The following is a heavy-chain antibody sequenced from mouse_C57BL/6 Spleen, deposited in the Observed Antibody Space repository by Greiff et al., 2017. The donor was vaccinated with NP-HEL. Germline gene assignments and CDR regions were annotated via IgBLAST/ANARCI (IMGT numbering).Heavy chain of an antibody. D-gene: IGHD3-2*02. CDR3: TRQLRPHYYAMDY. Sequence: EVQLVESGGGLVQPGGSMKLSCAASGFTFSDAWMDWVRQSPEKGLEWVAEIRNKANNHATYYAESVKGRFTISRDDSKSSVYLQMNSLRAEDTGIYYCTRQLRPHYYAMDYWGQGTSVTVSS. CDR2: IRNKANNHAT. CDR1: GFTFSDAW. J-gene: IGHJ4*01. V-gene: IGHV6-6*01.